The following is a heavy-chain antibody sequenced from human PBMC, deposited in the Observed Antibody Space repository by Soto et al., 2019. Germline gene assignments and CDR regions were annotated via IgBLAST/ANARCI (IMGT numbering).Heavy chain of an antibody. CDR3: AREIMPLTNDSYFDL. J-gene: IGHJ2*01. V-gene: IGHV4-30-4*01. D-gene: IGHD2-8*01. CDR1: GGSISGGVHS. CDR2: IFDSGST. Sequence: QVQLQESGPGLVKPSETLSLTCTVSGGSISGGVHSWSWIRQPPGKGLEWIGHIFDSGSTYYNPSLKSRLPISVDTYKNQFSLRLSSVTAAHTAVYYCAREIMPLTNDSYFDLWGRGTLVTVSS.